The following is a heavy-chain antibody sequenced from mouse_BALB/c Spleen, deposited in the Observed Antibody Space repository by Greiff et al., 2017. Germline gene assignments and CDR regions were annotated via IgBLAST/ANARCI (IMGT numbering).Heavy chain of an antibody. CDR2: ISSGSSTI. CDR3: ARSEYGNYLYDMDY. J-gene: IGHJ4*01. CDR1: GFTFSSFG. D-gene: IGHD2-10*02. Sequence: EVQLVESGGGLVQPGGSRKLSCAASGFTFSSFGMHWVRQAPEKGLEWVAYISSGSSTIYYADTVKGRFTISRDNPKNTLFLQMTSLRSEDTAMYYCARSEYGNYLYDMDYWGQGTSVTVSS. V-gene: IGHV5-17*02.